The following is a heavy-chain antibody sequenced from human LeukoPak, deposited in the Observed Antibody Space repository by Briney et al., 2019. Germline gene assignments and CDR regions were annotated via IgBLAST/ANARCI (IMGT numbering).Heavy chain of an antibody. J-gene: IGHJ4*02. CDR3: AKDDRWLQFCC. CDR1: GFTFSSYG. D-gene: IGHD5-24*01. CDR2: ISHSGGTT. V-gene: IGHV3-23*01. Sequence: GGSLRLSCAASGFTFSSYGMSWVRQAPGKGLEWVSTISHSGGTTYYADSVKGRFTISRDNSRNTLYLQMNSLRAEDTAVYYCAKDDRWLQFCCWGQGTLVTVSA.